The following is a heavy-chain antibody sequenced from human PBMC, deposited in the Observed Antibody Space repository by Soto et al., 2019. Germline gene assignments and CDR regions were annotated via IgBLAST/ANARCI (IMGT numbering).Heavy chain of an antibody. CDR2: INAGNGNT. CDR3: ARSPWKSIAVAGWEYYFDY. V-gene: IGHV1-3*01. Sequence: QVQLVQSGAEVKKPGASVKVSCKASGYTFTSYAMHWVRQAPGQRLEWMGWINAGNGNTKYSQKFQGRVTITRDTSASTAYMELSSLRSEDTAVYYCARSPWKSIAVAGWEYYFDYWGQGTLVTVSS. J-gene: IGHJ4*02. D-gene: IGHD6-19*01. CDR1: GYTFTSYA.